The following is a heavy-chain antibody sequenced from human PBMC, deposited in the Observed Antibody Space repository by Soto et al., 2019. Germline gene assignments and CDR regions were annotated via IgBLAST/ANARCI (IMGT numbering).Heavy chain of an antibody. CDR3: ARHHGLLSFRELRNYYVIYA. V-gene: IGHV1-69*06. CDR1: VSTFSSYA. D-gene: IGHD3-10*01. J-gene: IGHJ6*01. Sequence: SVKVSCKASVSTFSSYAIRWVRQAPGQGLEWMGGIIPIFGTANYAQKFQGRVTITADKSTSTAYMELSSLRSEDTAVYYCARHHGLLSFRELRNYYVIYAWGQ. CDR2: IIPIFGTA.